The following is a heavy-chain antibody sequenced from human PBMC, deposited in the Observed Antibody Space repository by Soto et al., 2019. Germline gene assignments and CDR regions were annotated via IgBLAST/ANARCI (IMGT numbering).Heavy chain of an antibody. CDR3: ARDQKWDDQNYYDSSGYYSPLNGYFDL. V-gene: IGHV3-30*14. Sequence: QVQLVESGGGVVQPGRSLRLSCAASGFTFSSYAMHWVRQAPGKGLEWVAVISYDGSNKYYADSVKGRFTISRDNSKNTLYLQMNSLRAEDTAVYYCARDQKWDDQNYYDSSGYYSPLNGYFDLWGRGTLVTVSS. CDR2: ISYDGSNK. D-gene: IGHD3-22*01. CDR1: GFTFSSYA. J-gene: IGHJ2*01.